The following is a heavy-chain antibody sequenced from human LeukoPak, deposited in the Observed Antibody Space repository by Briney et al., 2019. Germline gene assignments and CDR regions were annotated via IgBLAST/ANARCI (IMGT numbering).Heavy chain of an antibody. D-gene: IGHD3-3*01. J-gene: IGHJ6*02. CDR1: GFTFSSYA. Sequence: GGSLRLFCAASGFTFSSYAMHWVRQAPGKGLEWVAVISYDGSNKYYADSVKGRFTISRDNSKNTLYLQMNSLRAEDTAVYYCARELLPNVLRFLEWLFEDFAQDDYYYYGMDVWGQGTTVTVSS. CDR2: ISYDGSNK. V-gene: IGHV3-30-3*01. CDR3: ARELLPNVLRFLEWLFEDFAQDDYYYYGMDV.